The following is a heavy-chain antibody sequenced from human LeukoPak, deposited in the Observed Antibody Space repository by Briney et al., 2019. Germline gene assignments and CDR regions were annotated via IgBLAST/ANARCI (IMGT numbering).Heavy chain of an antibody. Sequence: GGSLRLSCSASGFTFSSYAMHWVRQAPGKGLEYVSAISSNGGSTYNADSVKGRFTISRDNSKNTLYLQMSSLRAEDTAVYYCVKDSYSSSWNPDLDYWGQGTLVTVSS. CDR3: VKDSYSSSWNPDLDY. CDR1: GFTFSSYA. D-gene: IGHD6-13*01. J-gene: IGHJ4*02. V-gene: IGHV3-64D*06. CDR2: ISSNGGST.